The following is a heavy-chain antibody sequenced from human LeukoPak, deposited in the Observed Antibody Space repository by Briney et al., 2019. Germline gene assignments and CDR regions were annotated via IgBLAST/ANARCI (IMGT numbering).Heavy chain of an antibody. V-gene: IGHV3-30*02. D-gene: IGHD3-3*01. CDR3: ARVFFPLRFLEWLPVDY. Sequence: GGSLRLSCAASGFTFSNYGMHWVRQAPGKGLEWVALIWSDGSSQYYADSVKGRFTISRDNSKNTLYLQMNSLRAEDTAVYYCARVFFPLRFLEWLPVDYWGQGTLVTVSS. CDR1: GFTFSNYG. J-gene: IGHJ4*02. CDR2: IWSDGSSQ.